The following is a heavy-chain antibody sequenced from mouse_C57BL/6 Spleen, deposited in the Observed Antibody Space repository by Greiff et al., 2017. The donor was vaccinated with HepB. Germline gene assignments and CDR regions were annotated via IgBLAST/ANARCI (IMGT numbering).Heavy chain of an antibody. CDR1: GYTFTSYW. CDR3: AREGYGSSDY. J-gene: IGHJ2*01. Sequence: VQLQQPGAELVRPGSSVKLSCKASGYTFTSYWMDLVKQRPGQGLEWIGNIYPSDSETHYNQKFKDKATLTVDKSSSTAYMQLSSLTSEDSAVYYCAREGYGSSDYWGQGTTLTVSS. CDR2: IYPSDSET. V-gene: IGHV1-61*01. D-gene: IGHD1-1*01.